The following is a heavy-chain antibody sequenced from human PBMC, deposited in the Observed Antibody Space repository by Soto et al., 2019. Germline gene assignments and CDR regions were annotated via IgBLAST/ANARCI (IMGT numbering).Heavy chain of an antibody. D-gene: IGHD3-10*01. CDR3: AKQVLWFGDYYYYGMDV. CDR2: ISYDGSNK. CDR1: GFTFSSYG. J-gene: IGHJ6*02. V-gene: IGHV3-30*18. Sequence: QVQLVESGGGVVQPGRSLRLSCAASGFTFSSYGMHWVRQAPGKGLEWVAVISYDGSNKYYADSVKGRFTISRDNSKIPLYLQMNSLSAEDTAVYYCAKQVLWFGDYYYYGMDVWGQGPTVTVSS.